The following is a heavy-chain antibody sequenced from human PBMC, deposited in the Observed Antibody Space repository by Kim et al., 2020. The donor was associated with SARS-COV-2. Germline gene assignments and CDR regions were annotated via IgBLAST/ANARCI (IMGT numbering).Heavy chain of an antibody. CDR1: GFTFSSYG. CDR3: ANPISAWSGNDAFDI. CDR2: ISYDGSNK. V-gene: IGHV3-30*18. D-gene: IGHD3-3*01. Sequence: GGSLRLSCAASGFTFSSYGMHWVRQAPGKGLEWVAVISYDGSNKYYADSVKGRFTISRDNSKNTLYLQMNSLRAEDTAVYYCANPISAWSGNDAFDIWGQGTMVTVSS. J-gene: IGHJ3*02.